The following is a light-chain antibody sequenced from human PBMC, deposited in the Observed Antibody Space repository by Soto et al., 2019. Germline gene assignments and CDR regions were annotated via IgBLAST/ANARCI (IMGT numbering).Light chain of an antibody. Sequence: QSALTQPASVSGSPGQSITISCTGSSTDVGGYNYVSWYQQYPGKAPKLMIYEVTNRPSGVSNRFSGSKSGNTASLTISGLQGEDEADYYCSSYTGTSTAVFGGGTKVTVL. V-gene: IGLV2-14*01. CDR2: EVT. CDR1: STDVGGYNY. CDR3: SSYTGTSTAV. J-gene: IGLJ2*01.